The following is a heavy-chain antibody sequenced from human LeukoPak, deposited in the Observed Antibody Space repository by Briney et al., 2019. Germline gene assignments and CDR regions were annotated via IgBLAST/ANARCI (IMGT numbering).Heavy chain of an antibody. CDR1: GFTFSNAW. Sequence: GGSLRLSCAASGFTFSNAWMSWIRQAPGKGLEWVGRIKSKTDGGTTDYAAPVKGRFTISRDDSKNTLYLQMNSLKTEDTAVYYCTTHSTDVDLDASDIWGQGTMVTVSS. CDR3: TTHSTDVDLDASDI. V-gene: IGHV3-15*01. CDR2: IKSKTDGGTT. D-gene: IGHD5-12*01. J-gene: IGHJ3*02.